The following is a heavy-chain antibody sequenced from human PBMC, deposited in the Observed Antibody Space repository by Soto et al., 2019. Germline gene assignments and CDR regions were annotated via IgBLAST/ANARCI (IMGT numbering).Heavy chain of an antibody. Sequence: QVQLVESGGGVVQPGRSLRLSCAASGFTFSSYGMHWVREAPGKGLEWVAVIWYDGSNKYYADSVKGRFTISRDNSKNTLDLQMNSLRAEDTAVYYCARGLGIAANWSHPWGQGTLVTVSS. CDR2: IWYDGSNK. J-gene: IGHJ5*02. CDR1: GFTFSSYG. D-gene: IGHD6-13*01. V-gene: IGHV3-33*01. CDR3: ARGLGIAANWSHP.